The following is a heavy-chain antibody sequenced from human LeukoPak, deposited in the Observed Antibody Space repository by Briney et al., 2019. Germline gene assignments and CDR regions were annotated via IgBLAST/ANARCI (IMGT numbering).Heavy chain of an antibody. CDR2: IYYSGST. CDR1: GGSISGYY. CDR3: ARHDYGSGNYFDS. J-gene: IGHJ4*02. D-gene: IGHD3-10*01. Sequence: SETLSLTCTVSGGSISGYYWTWIRQHPGKGLEWIGYIYYSGSTKYNPSLKSRVTISVDTSKNQFSLKLSSVTAADTAVYYCARHDYGSGNYFDSWGQGTLVTVSS. V-gene: IGHV4-59*08.